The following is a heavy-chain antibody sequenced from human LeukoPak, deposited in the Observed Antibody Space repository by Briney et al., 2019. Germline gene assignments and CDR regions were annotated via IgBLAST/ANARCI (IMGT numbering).Heavy chain of an antibody. Sequence: GGSLRLSCAASGFTVSSNYKSWVRQAPGKGLEWVSVIYSGGSTYYADSVKGRFTISRDNSKNTLYLQMNSLRAEDTAVYYCASGRTGYHYFDYWGQGTLVTVSS. CDR2: IYSGGST. CDR1: GFTVSSNY. V-gene: IGHV3-66*01. D-gene: IGHD3-9*01. CDR3: ASGRTGYHYFDY. J-gene: IGHJ4*02.